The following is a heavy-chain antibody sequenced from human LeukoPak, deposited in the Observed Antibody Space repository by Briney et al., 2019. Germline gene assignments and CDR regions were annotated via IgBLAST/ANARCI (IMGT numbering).Heavy chain of an antibody. CDR1: GDSFSSNSAA. Sequence: SQTLSLTCAISGDSFSSNSAAWNWIRQSPSRGLEWLGRTYYRSKWYTYYAASVKSRIAINRDTSKNQFSLQLNSVTPVDTAVYYCARSTGPIDYWGQGTLVTVSS. CDR2: TYYRSKWYT. V-gene: IGHV6-1*01. D-gene: IGHD1-1*01. J-gene: IGHJ4*02. CDR3: ARSTGPIDY.